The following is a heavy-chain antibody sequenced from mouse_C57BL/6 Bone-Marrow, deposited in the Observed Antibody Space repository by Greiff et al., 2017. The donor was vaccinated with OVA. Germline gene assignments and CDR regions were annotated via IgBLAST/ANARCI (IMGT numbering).Heavy chain of an antibody. CDR1: GYTFTDYN. D-gene: IGHD2-5*01. CDR3: AREEGSNFWYFDV. Sequence: EVQLQQSGPELVKPGASVKMSCKASGYTFTDYNMHWVKQSHGKSLEWIGYINPNNGGTSYNQKFKGKATLTVNKSSSTAYMELCSLTSEDSAVYYCAREEGSNFWYFDVWGTGTTVTVSS. J-gene: IGHJ1*03. V-gene: IGHV1-22*01. CDR2: INPNNGGT.